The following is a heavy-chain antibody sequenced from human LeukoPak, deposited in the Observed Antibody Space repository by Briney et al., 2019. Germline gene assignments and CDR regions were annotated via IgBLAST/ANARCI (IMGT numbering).Heavy chain of an antibody. CDR3: ASDQVSGVFDY. CDR1: GSIFSDFY. CDR2: ISPDGSYT. J-gene: IGHJ4*02. V-gene: IGHV3-11*05. Sequence: PGGSLRLSCAGSGSIFSDFYINWIRQSPGKGLEWLAYISPDGSYTTYGDSVKGRFVISRDNAKNSVSLQMNSLGVEDTAVYFCASDQVSGVFDYWGQGARVTVS. D-gene: IGHD5/OR15-5a*01.